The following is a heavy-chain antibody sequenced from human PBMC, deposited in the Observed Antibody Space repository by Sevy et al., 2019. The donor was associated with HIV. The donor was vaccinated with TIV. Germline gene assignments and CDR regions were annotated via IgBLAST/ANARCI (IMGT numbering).Heavy chain of an antibody. V-gene: IGHV3-11*04. CDR3: VRDRSASWIDAFDI. Sequence: GGSLRLSCAASGFTFSDYYMTWVRQAPGKGLEWIAYISNSGRTTHNADSVEGRFTISRDHAKNSLYLQMNSLRVEDRAVYYCVRDRSASWIDAFDIWGRGARVTVSS. D-gene: IGHD2-2*03. CDR2: ISNSGRTT. J-gene: IGHJ3*02. CDR1: GFTFSDYY.